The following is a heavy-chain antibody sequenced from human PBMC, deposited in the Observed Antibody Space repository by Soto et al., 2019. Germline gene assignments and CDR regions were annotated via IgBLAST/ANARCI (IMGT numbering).Heavy chain of an antibody. CDR3: ARQGCSGGSCYPGWFDP. J-gene: IGHJ5*02. V-gene: IGHV4-39*01. CDR1: GGSISSSSYY. Sequence: QLQLQESGPGLVKPSETLSLTCTVSGGSISSSSYYWGWIRQPPGKGLEWIGSIYYSGSTYYNPSLESRVAISVDTSKTQFCRKLSSVTAADTAVYYCARQGCSGGSCYPGWFDPWGQGTLVTVSS. CDR2: IYYSGST. D-gene: IGHD2-15*01.